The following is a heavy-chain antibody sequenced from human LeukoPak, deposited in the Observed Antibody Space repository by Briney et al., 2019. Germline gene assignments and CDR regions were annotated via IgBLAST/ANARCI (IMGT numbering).Heavy chain of an antibody. CDR2: ISSSSSTI. D-gene: IGHD3-10*01. J-gene: IGHJ6*03. V-gene: IGHV3-48*01. CDR1: GFTFSSYS. Sequence: GGSLRLSCAASGFTFSSYSMNWVRQAPGKGLEWVSYISSSSSTIYYADSVKGRFTISRDNAKYSLYLQMNSLRAEDTAVYYCAKVGSVPPSRGYMDVWGKGTTVTVSS. CDR3: AKVGSVPPSRGYMDV.